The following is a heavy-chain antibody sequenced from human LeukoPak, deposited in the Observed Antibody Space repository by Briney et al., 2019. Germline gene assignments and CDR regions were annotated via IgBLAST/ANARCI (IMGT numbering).Heavy chain of an antibody. J-gene: IGHJ4*02. D-gene: IGHD2-15*01. CDR1: GGTFSSYA. V-gene: IGHV1-69*04. Sequence: ASVKVSCKASGGTFSSYAISWVRQAPGQGLEWMGRIIPILGVANYAQKFQGRVTITADKSTSTAYMELSSLRSEDTAVYYCARDSYCSGGRCYSFSLDYWGQGTLVTVSS. CDR3: ARDSYCSGGRCYSFSLDY. CDR2: IIPILGVA.